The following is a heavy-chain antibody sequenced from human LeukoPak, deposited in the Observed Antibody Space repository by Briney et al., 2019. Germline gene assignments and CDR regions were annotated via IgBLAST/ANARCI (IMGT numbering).Heavy chain of an antibody. Sequence: GGSLRLSCEASGFALSNYIMNWVRQAPGKGLEWLSYISSPSTTIYYADSVKGRFTISRDNAKNSLYLQMNSLRVEDTAVYYCGRDFASVGAGSVCDCWGQGTLVTVSS. J-gene: IGHJ4*02. CDR1: GFALSNYI. V-gene: IGHV3-48*04. CDR3: GRDFASVGAGSVCDC. CDR2: ISSPSTTI. D-gene: IGHD6-19*01.